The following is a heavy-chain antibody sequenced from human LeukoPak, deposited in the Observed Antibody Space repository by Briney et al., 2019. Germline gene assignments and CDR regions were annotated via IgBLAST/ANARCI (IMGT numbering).Heavy chain of an antibody. V-gene: IGHV3-48*03. J-gene: IGHJ4*02. CDR2: LNTGGNVL. CDR1: GFTFYNNE. Sequence: GGSLRLSCAVSGFTFYNNEMTWVRQAPGKGLEWISYLNTGGNVLYYADSVRGRFTMFRDITNNSLSLEMNSLSVEDTAVYYCARVRYSYDYFDNWGPGTLVTVSS. CDR3: ARVRYSYDYFDN. D-gene: IGHD5-18*01.